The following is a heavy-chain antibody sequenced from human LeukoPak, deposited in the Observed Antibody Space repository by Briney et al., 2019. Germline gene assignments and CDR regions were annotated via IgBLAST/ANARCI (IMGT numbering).Heavy chain of an antibody. CDR1: GGTFSSYT. Sequence: SVKVSCKTSGGTFSSYTISWVRQAPGQGLEWMGGIITIFGTAIYAQKFQGRVLITTDESTSTAFMELSSLRSEDTAVYYCATPVYDFWSGYPAFDYWGQGTLVTVSS. CDR2: IITIFGTA. CDR3: ATPVYDFWSGYPAFDY. D-gene: IGHD3-3*01. V-gene: IGHV1-69*05. J-gene: IGHJ4*02.